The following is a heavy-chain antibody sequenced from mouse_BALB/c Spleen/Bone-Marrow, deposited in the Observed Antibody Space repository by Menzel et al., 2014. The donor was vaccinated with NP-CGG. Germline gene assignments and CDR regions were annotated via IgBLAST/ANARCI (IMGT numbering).Heavy chain of an antibody. CDR1: GFTFSNYT. V-gene: IGHV5-6-4*01. D-gene: IGHD2-1*01. CDR2: ISSGGSYT. Sequence: EVKLVESGGGLVKPGGSLKLSCAASGFTFSNYTMSWVRQTPEKRLEWVATISSGGSYTYYPDSVKGGFTISRDNAKNTLYLQMSSLKSEDTAMYYCTRDGKGNYDYAMDYWGQGTSVTVSS. CDR3: TRDGKGNYDYAMDY. J-gene: IGHJ4*01.